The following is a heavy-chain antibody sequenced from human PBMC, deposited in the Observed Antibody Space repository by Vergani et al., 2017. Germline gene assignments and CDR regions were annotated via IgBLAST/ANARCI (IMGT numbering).Heavy chain of an antibody. CDR3: AKDVRKYQLLPSKWFDP. CDR2: ISYDGNNK. CDR1: GFTFSSYG. V-gene: IGHV3-30*18. J-gene: IGHJ5*02. Sequence: QVQLVESGGGVVQPGRSLRLSCAASGFTFSSYGMHWVRQAPGKGLEWVAVISYDGNNKYYADAVKGRFTISRDNSENTLYLQMNSLRAEDTAVYYCAKDVRKYQLLPSKWFDPWGHGTLVIVSS. D-gene: IGHD2-2*01.